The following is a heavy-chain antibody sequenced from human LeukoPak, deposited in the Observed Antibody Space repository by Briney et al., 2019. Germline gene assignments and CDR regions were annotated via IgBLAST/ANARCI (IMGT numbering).Heavy chain of an antibody. Sequence: GASVKVSFKASGFTFTSSAVQWVRQARGQRLEWIGWIVVGSGNTNYAQKFQERVTITRDMSTSTAYMELSSLRSEDTAVYYCAAGRGAKVLPAAFDYWGQGTLVTVSS. V-gene: IGHV1-58*01. J-gene: IGHJ4*02. CDR1: GFTFTSSA. CDR3: AAGRGAKVLPAAFDY. CDR2: IVVGSGNT. D-gene: IGHD1-26*01.